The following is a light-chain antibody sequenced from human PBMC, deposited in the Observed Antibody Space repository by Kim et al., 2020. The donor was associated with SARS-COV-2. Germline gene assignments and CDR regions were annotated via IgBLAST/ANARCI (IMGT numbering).Light chain of an antibody. J-gene: IGKJ4*01. CDR2: STS. Sequence: VSPGERATLSCRASQSINNHLARYQQKPGQAPKLLIYSTSTRATGTPARFSGSGSGTEFTLTIDSLQSEDFAVYFCQQYPDWPLTFGGGTKVDIK. CDR3: QQYPDWPLT. CDR1: QSINNH. V-gene: IGKV3-15*01.